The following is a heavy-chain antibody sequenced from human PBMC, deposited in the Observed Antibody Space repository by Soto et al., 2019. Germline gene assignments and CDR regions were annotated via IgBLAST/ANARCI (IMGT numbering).Heavy chain of an antibody. D-gene: IGHD3-16*02. CDR2: INAGNGNT. Sequence: ASVKVSCKASGYTFTSYAMHWVRQAPGQRLEWMGWINAGNGNTKYSQKFQGRVTITRDTSASTAYMELSSLRSEDTAVYYCARGSIMITFGGVIVIGYFDYWGQGTLVTVSS. CDR1: GYTFTSYA. J-gene: IGHJ4*02. V-gene: IGHV1-3*01. CDR3: ARGSIMITFGGVIVIGYFDY.